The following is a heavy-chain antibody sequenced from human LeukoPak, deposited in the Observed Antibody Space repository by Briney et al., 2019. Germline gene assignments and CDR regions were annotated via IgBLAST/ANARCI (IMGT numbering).Heavy chain of an antibody. CDR3: SRSTWRYTMDV. CDR1: GFKFADYD. V-gene: IGHV3-49*03. D-gene: IGHD5-24*01. CDR2: IRNTVYGGTI. Sequence: GGSLRLSCSVSGFKFADYDMNWLRQAPGKGLEWVGFIRNTVYGGTIKYAAAVNGRFTISRDDSKSIAYLQMNSLQSEDTAVYFCSRSTWRYTMDVWGQGTTVTVSS. J-gene: IGHJ6*02.